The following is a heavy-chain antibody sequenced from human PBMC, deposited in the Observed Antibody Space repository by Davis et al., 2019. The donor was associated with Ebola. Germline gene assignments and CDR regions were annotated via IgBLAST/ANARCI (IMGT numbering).Heavy chain of an antibody. CDR1: GFTFSSYA. Sequence: PGGSLRLSCAASGFTFSSYAMSWVRQAPGKGLEWVSAISGSGGSTYYADSVKGRFTISRDNSKNTLYLQMNSLRAEDTAVYYCAKGPGYCTNGVCSGDYWGQGTLVTVSS. CDR2: ISGSGGST. D-gene: IGHD2-8*01. V-gene: IGHV3-23*01. CDR3: AKGPGYCTNGVCSGDY. J-gene: IGHJ4*02.